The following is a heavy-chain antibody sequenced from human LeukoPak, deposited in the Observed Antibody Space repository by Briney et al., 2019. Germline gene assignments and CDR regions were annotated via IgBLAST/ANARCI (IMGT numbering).Heavy chain of an antibody. Sequence: GGSLRLSCAASGFTFSDYYMTWIRQAPGKGLECVSDISGSAGSTYYADAVKGRFTISRDNAKNSLYLQVNRLRAEDTAVYYCARGVRGVNPYYYYYMDVWGKGTTVTVSS. V-gene: IGHV3-11*01. J-gene: IGHJ6*03. CDR2: ISGSAGST. D-gene: IGHD3-10*01. CDR3: ARGVRGVNPYYYYYMDV. CDR1: GFTFSDYY.